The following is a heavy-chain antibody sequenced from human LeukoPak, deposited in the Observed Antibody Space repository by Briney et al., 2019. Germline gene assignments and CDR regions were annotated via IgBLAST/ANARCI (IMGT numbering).Heavy chain of an antibody. CDR1: EFTFSSYW. J-gene: IGHJ5*02. D-gene: IGHD3-22*01. CDR2: INSDGSTT. CDR3: ARGRDYDSSGYNNWFDP. V-gene: IGHV3-74*01. Sequence: GGSLRLSCVASEFTFSSYWMHWVRQAPGKGLVWVSRINSDGSTTNYADSVRGRFTISRDNAKNTLYLQMNSLRAEDTAVYYCARGRDYDSSGYNNWFDPWGQGTLVTVSS.